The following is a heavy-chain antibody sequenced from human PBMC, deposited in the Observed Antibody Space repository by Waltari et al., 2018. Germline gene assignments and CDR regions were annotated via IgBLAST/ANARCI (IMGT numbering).Heavy chain of an antibody. J-gene: IGHJ5*02. Sequence: DVQLVESGGGSVQPGGSVILSCVASDFTFSSYWMSWVRQAPGKGLEWVANIRHDGDAKDYVDSVKGRFTISRDNAKNSLFLQMNSLKAEDTAVYYCARGGSYINSWGQGTRVTVSS. CDR1: DFTFSSYW. CDR2: IRHDGDAK. V-gene: IGHV3-7*04. D-gene: IGHD3-16*01. CDR3: ARGGSYINS.